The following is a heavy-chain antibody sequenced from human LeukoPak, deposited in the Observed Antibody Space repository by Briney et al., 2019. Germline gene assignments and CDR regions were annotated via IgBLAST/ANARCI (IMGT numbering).Heavy chain of an antibody. D-gene: IGHD3-10*01. J-gene: IGHJ6*04. CDR3: ARGGSMVRGIHYYGMDV. CDR1: GGSISSGDYY. CDR2: IYYSGST. V-gene: IGHV4-30-4*01. Sequence: KSSETLSLTCTVSGGSISSGDYYWSWIRQPPGKGLERIGYIYYSGSTYYNPSLKSRVTISVDTSKNQFSLKLSSVTAADTAVYYCARGGSMVRGIHYYGMDVWGKGTTVTVSS.